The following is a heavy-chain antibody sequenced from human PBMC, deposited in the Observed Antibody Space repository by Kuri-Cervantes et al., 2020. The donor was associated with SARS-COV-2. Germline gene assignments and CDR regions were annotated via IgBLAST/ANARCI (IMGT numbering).Heavy chain of an antibody. V-gene: IGHV4-34*01. CDR3: AREWDYYIDY. D-gene: IGHD1-26*01. CDR2: INHSGST. J-gene: IGHJ4*02. CDR1: GGSFSGYY. Sequence: SETLSLTCAVYGGSFSGYYWSWIRQPPGKGLEWIGEINHSGSTNYNPSLKSRVTISVDTSKNQFSLKLRSVTAADTAVYYCAREWDYYIDYWGQGTLVNVSS.